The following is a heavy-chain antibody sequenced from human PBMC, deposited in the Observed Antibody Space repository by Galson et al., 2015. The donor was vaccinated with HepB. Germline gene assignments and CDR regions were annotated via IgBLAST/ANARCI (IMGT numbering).Heavy chain of an antibody. CDR2: IYWDDDK. J-gene: IGHJ6*03. CDR3: AHESKTYYDFWSGDYYMDV. V-gene: IGHV2-5*02. Sequence: LVKPTQTLTLTCTFSGFSLSTSGVGVGWIRQPPGKALEWLALIYWDDDKRYSPSLKSRLTITKDTSKNQVVLTMTNMDPVDTATYYCAHESKTYYDFWSGDYYMDVWGKGTTVTVSS. CDR1: GFSLSTSGVG. D-gene: IGHD3-3*01.